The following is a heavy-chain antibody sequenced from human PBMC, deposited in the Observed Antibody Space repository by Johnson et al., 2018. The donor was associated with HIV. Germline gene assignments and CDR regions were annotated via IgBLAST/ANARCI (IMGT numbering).Heavy chain of an antibody. CDR2: IYSGGST. V-gene: IGHV3-66*01. CDR3: AREFGDLRAFDI. J-gene: IGHJ3*02. CDR1: GFTFSSYA. D-gene: IGHD3-16*01. Sequence: MQLVESGGGVVRPGGSLRLSCAASGFTFSSYAMSWVRQAPGKGLEWVSIIYSGGSTSYADSVKGRFTISRDNSKNTLYLQMNSLRAEDTAVYYCAREFGDLRAFDIWGQGTMVTVSS.